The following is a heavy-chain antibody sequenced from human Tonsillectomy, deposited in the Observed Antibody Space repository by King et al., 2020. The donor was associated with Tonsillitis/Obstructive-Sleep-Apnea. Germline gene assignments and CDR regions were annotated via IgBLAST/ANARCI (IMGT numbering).Heavy chain of an antibody. J-gene: IGHJ4*02. CDR2: TYYKSKWNN. D-gene: IGHD2-2*01. V-gene: IGHV6-1*01. CDR3: ARAPTREVPPAMDFDY. CDR1: GDSVSSNSAA. Sequence: VQLPQSGPGLVKPSQTLSLTCAISGDSVSSNSAAWNWIRQSPSRGLEWLGRTYYKSKWNNDYAVSVKSRITINPDTSKNQFSLQLNSVTPEDTAVYYCARAPTREVPPAMDFDYWGQGTLVTVSS.